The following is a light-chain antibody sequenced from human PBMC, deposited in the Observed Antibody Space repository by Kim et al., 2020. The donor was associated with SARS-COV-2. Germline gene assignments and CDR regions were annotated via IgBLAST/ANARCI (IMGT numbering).Light chain of an antibody. CDR2: DAS. Sequence: LSASVGDRVSITCQASQDINNYVNWYQQKPGKAPKLLIYDASNLETGVPSRFSGSGYGTDFTFTINSLQPEDIATYYCQQYDALYTFGQGPKLEIK. CDR3: QQYDALYT. V-gene: IGKV1-33*01. CDR1: QDINNY. J-gene: IGKJ2*01.